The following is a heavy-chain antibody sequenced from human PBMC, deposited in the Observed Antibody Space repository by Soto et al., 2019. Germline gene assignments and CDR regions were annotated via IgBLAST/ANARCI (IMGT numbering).Heavy chain of an antibody. CDR2: IKSKTDGGTT. CDR1: GFTFSNAW. Sequence: GGSLRLSCAASGFTFSNAWMSWVRQAPGKGLEWVGRIKSKTDGGTTDYAAPVKGRFTISRDDSKNTLYLQMNSLKTEDTAVYYCTTDGSGYYYYYYMDVWGKGTTVTVSS. V-gene: IGHV3-15*01. J-gene: IGHJ6*03. CDR3: TTDGSGYYYYYYMDV. D-gene: IGHD3-10*01.